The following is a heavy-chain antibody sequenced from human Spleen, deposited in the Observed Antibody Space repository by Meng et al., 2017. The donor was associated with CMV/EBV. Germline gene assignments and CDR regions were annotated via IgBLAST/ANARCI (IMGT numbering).Heavy chain of an antibody. CDR1: GASMTSYY. D-gene: IGHD5-24*01. CDR3: ARRGDGYKNPLPFDY. J-gene: IGHJ4*02. CDR2: IDYSGKT. V-gene: IGHV4-59*01. Sequence: SETLSLTCSVSGASMTSYYWNWIRQPPGKGLEWIGYIDYSGKTNYSPSLRSRVTASVDTSKNQFSLRLTSVTAADTAVYYCARRGDGYKNPLPFDYWGQGTLVTVSS.